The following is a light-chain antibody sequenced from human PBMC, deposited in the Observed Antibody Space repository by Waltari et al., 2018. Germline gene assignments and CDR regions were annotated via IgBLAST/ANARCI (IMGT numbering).Light chain of an antibody. J-gene: IGKJ1*01. Sequence: EIAFTQSPGTLSFAPGDRAILPCRASQSVGRTLVWYQQKPGQAPRLLIYDATNRATGIPDRFSGSGSGTDFSLTISSLEPDDFAVYYCQKYGTLPATFGQGTKVEIK. CDR1: QSVGRT. V-gene: IGKV3-20*01. CDR3: QKYGTLPAT. CDR2: DAT.